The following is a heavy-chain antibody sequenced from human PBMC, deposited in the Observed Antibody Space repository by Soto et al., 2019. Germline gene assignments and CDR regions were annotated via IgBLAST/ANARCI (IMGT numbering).Heavy chain of an antibody. Sequence: GESLKISCKGSGYSFNDYWISWVRQVPGKGLEWMGRINPTDSFTYYGPSFQGHVTISIDKSISTAFLQWRRLKASDTAMYYCARVPTYYYYGMDVWGQGTTVTVSS. CDR1: GYSFNDYW. J-gene: IGHJ6*02. CDR2: INPTDSFT. CDR3: ARVPTYYYYGMDV. V-gene: IGHV5-10-1*01. D-gene: IGHD3-10*01.